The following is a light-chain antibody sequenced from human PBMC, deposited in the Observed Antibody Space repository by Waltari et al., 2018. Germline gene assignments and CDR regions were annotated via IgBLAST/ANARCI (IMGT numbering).Light chain of an antibody. CDR2: WAS. Sequence: DIVMTQSPDSVAVSLGERATISCKSSQTVLSSSNNRNYLTWYQQKPGQPPRLLVYWASTRESGVPDRFSGSVSGTDFTLTISSLQAEDVAVYYCHQFFTTPYSFGQGTKLEIK. V-gene: IGKV4-1*01. CDR3: HQFFTTPYS. J-gene: IGKJ2*03. CDR1: QTVLSSSNNRNY.